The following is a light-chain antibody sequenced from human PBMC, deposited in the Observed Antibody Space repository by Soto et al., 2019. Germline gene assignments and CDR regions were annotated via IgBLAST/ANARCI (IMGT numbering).Light chain of an antibody. Sequence: DIVLTQSPATLSLSPGERATLSCRASQSVDSSLAWFQQKPGQAPRLLIYDASNRATGIPARFSGSGSGTDFTLTISSLEPEDFAVYYCQQRGSWPQLTFGGGTKLEI. CDR3: QQRGSWPQLT. CDR2: DAS. J-gene: IGKJ4*01. V-gene: IGKV3-11*01. CDR1: QSVDSS.